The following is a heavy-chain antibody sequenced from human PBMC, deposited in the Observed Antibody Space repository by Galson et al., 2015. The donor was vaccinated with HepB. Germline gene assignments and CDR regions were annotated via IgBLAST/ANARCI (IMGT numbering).Heavy chain of an antibody. V-gene: IGHV3-23*01. Sequence: SLRLSCAASGFTFSDYAMSWVRQAPGKGLEWVSAIIGSGGSTYHADSVKGRFTISRDDSRNTLYLKMNSLRAEDTAVYYCAKEMSTNFGVVRLVFHSWGQGTLVTVSS. D-gene: IGHD3-3*01. CDR2: IIGSGGST. J-gene: IGHJ5*02. CDR3: AKEMSTNFGVVRLVFHS. CDR1: GFTFSDYA.